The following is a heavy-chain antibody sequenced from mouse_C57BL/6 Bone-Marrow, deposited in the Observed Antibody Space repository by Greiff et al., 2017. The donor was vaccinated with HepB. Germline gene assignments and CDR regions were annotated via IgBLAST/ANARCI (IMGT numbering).Heavy chain of an antibody. CDR3: ARALIYYDGSNDRYFDV. V-gene: IGHV14-2*01. D-gene: IGHD1-1*01. J-gene: IGHJ1*03. Sequence: EVQLQQSGAELVKPGASVKLSFTASGFNIKDYYMHWVKQRTEQGLEWIGRIDPEDGETKYAPKFPGQATITADTSSNTAYLQLSSLTSEDTAVYYCARALIYYDGSNDRYFDVWGTGTTVTVSS. CDR2: IDPEDGET. CDR1: GFNIKDYY.